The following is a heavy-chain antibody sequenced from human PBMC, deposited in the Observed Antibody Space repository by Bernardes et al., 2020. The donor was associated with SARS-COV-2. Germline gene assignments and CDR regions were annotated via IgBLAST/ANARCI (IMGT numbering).Heavy chain of an antibody. CDR1: GFTFSNVW. J-gene: IGHJ6*02. Sequence: GGSLRLSCAASGFTFSNVWMHWVRQSPGKGLVWVSRINPGGSGSDYADSVKGRFTISRDNAKNTVYLQMNSLRVEDTAVYYCSTGGNGVTAPGMDVWGQGTTVTVSS. V-gene: IGHV3-74*01. CDR3: STGGNGVTAPGMDV. D-gene: IGHD2-8*01. CDR2: INPGGSGS.